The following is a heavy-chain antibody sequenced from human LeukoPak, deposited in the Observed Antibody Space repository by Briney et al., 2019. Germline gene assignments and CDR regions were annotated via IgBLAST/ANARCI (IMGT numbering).Heavy chain of an antibody. CDR1: GGSVSSSSAA. Sequence: SQTLSLDCAISGGSVSSSSAAWNSIRQSPLRGLEWLGRTYYRSKWYNDYAVSVKSRITINPDTSKNQFSLQLNSVTPEGTAVYYCAREGYYGSGSYSPSLEYWGQGTLVTVSS. CDR2: TYYRSKWYN. J-gene: IGHJ4*02. CDR3: AREGYYGSGSYSPSLEY. D-gene: IGHD3-10*01. V-gene: IGHV6-1*01.